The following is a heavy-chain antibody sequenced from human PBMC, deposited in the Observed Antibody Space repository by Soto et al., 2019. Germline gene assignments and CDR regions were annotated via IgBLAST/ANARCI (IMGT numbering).Heavy chain of an antibody. Sequence: EVPLVESGGGLVQPGGSLRLSCAASGFTFSSYSMNWVRQAPGKGLEWVSYISSSSSTIYYADSVKGRFTISRDNAKNSLYLQMNSLRAEDTAVYYCARDTGYDYEQYYFDYWGQGTLVTVSS. V-gene: IGHV3-48*01. J-gene: IGHJ4*02. CDR2: ISSSSSTI. D-gene: IGHD5-12*01. CDR3: ARDTGYDYEQYYFDY. CDR1: GFTFSSYS.